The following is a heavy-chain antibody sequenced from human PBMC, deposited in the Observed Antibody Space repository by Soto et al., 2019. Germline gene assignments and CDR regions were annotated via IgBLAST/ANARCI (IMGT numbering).Heavy chain of an antibody. CDR2: INAGNGNT. V-gene: IGHV1-3*01. D-gene: IGHD2-15*01. J-gene: IGHJ2*01. Sequence: ASVKVSCKASGYTFTSYAMHWVRQAPGQRLEWMGWINAGNGNTKYSQKLQGRVTITRDTSASTAYMELSSLRSEDTAVYYCARVPPFYCSGGSCYSHRDWYFDLWGRGTLVTVSS. CDR1: GYTFTSYA. CDR3: ARVPPFYCSGGSCYSHRDWYFDL.